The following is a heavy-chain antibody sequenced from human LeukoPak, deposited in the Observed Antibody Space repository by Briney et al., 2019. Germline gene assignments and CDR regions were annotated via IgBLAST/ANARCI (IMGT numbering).Heavy chain of an antibody. CDR2: IIPIFGTA. D-gene: IGHD2-8*01. V-gene: IGHV1-69*05. CDR3: SALGYCTNGVCAGIDY. J-gene: IGHJ4*02. Sequence: SVKLSCKASGGTFSSYAISWVRQAPGQGLEWMGRIIPIFGTANYAQKLQRRATITTAESTNTAYQELSSMRSEATAVYYSSALGYCTNGVCAGIDYWGQGTLVTVSS. CDR1: GGTFSSYA.